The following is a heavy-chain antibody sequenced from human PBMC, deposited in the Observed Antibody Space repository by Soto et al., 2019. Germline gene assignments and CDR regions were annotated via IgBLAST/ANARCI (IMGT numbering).Heavy chain of an antibody. CDR1: GFTFSSYA. CDR2: ISGSGGST. CDR3: AKEGAELDYFDY. D-gene: IGHD1-26*01. Sequence: HPGGSLRLSCAASGFTFSSYAMSWVRQAPGKGLEWVSAISGSGGSTYYADSVKGLFTISRDNSKNTLYLQMNSLRAEDTAVYYCAKEGAELDYFDYSGQGTLDTVSS. V-gene: IGHV3-23*01. J-gene: IGHJ4*02.